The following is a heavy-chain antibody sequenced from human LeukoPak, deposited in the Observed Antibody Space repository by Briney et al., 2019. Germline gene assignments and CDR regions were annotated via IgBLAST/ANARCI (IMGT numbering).Heavy chain of an antibody. J-gene: IGHJ4*02. Sequence: PGGSLRLSCVASGFTVSSDYMSWVRQAPGKGLKWVSVIYSGGTTFYADSMKGRFTISRDNSKNTLYLQMHSLRAEDTAVYYCARSGTITAAGLFDSWGQGTLVTVSS. D-gene: IGHD6-13*01. V-gene: IGHV3-53*01. CDR3: ARSGTITAAGLFDS. CDR1: GFTVSSDY. CDR2: IYSGGTT.